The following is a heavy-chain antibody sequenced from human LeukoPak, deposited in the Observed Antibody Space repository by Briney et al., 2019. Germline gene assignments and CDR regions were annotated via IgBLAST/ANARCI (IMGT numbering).Heavy chain of an antibody. D-gene: IGHD4-11*01. J-gene: IGHJ4*02. CDR1: GGSFSGYY. CDR2: INHSGST. V-gene: IGHV4-34*01. Sequence: SETLSLTRAVYGGSFSGYYWSWIRQPPGKGLEWIGEINHSGSTNYNPSLKSRVTISVDTSKNQFSLKLSSVTAADTAVYYCARLSGYSNDYFDYWGQGTLVTVSS. CDR3: ARLSGYSNDYFDY.